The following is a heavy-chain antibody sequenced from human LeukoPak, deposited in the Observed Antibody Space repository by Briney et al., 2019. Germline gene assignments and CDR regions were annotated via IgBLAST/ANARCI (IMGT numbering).Heavy chain of an antibody. V-gene: IGHV3-48*03. D-gene: IGHD2-2*01. Sequence: RGGSVRLSCAVSGFTFSSYEMNWARQAPGKGLEWVSYISSSSGYIYYADSVKGRFTISRDNTKNSLYLQMNSLRVEDTAVYYCARSAIHYGMDVWGQGTTVTVSS. CDR2: ISSSSGYI. CDR1: GFTFSSYE. CDR3: ARSAIHYGMDV. J-gene: IGHJ6*02.